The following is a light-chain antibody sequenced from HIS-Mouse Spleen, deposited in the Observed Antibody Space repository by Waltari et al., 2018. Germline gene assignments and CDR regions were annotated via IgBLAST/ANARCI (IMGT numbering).Light chain of an antibody. CDR3: SSYTSSSTEV. CDR2: DVS. J-gene: IGLJ2*01. CDR1: SSDVGGYNY. V-gene: IGLV2-14*03. Sequence: QSALTQPASVSGSPGQSITISCTGTSSDVGGYNYVSWYQQHPGKAPKLMIYDVSNRPSGFSNRFSCSKSGNTASLTISGLQAEDEADYYCSSYTSSSTEVFGGGTKLTVL.